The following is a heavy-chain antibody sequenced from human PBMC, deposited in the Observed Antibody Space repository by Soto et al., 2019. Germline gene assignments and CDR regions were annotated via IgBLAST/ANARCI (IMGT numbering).Heavy chain of an antibody. CDR1: GGSISSSSYY. Sequence: SETLSLTCTVSGGSISSSSYYWGWIRQPPGKGLEWIGSIYYSGSTYYNPSLKNRVTISVDTSKNQFSLKLSSVTAADTAVYYFSRPYYGSGSYSGYYYYGMDVWGQGTTVTVSS. V-gene: IGHV4-39*01. CDR3: SRPYYGSGSYSGYYYYGMDV. CDR2: IYYSGST. J-gene: IGHJ6*02. D-gene: IGHD3-10*01.